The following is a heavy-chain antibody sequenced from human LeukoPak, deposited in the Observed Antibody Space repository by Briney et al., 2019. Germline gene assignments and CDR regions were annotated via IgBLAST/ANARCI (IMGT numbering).Heavy chain of an antibody. CDR1: GGSISSYY. CDR2: IYYSGST. D-gene: IGHD3-9*01. J-gene: IGHJ3*02. CDR3: ARDQGILTGYSSYDAFDI. Sequence: SETLSLTCTVSGGSISSYYWSWIRQPPGKGLEWIGYIYYSGSTNYNPSLKSRVTISVDTSKNQFSLKLSSVTAADTAVYYCARDQGILTGYSSYDAFDIWGQGTMVTVSS. V-gene: IGHV4-59*01.